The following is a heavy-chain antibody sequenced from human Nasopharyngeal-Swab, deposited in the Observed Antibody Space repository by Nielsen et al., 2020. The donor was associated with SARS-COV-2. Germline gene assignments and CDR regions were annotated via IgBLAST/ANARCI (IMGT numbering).Heavy chain of an antibody. V-gene: IGHV4-39*01. J-gene: IGHJ2*01. CDR3: ASAVWYFDL. Sequence: GSLRLYCTVSGGSVSSSSYYWGWIRQPPGKGLEWIGSIYYSGSTYYNPSLKSRVTISVDTSKNQFSLKLSSVTAADTAVYYCASAVWYFDLWGRGTLVTVSS. CDR2: IYYSGST. CDR1: GGSVSSSSYY.